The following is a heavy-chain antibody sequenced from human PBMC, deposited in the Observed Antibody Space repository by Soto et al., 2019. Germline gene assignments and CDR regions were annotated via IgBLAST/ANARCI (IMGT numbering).Heavy chain of an antibody. Sequence: PGGSXRLACASSGFNFCRYAMSWVRQAPGKRLEWVSEISSSSGRTTRYADSVRGRFTISTDNSRNTLYLEMTNLRADDTATYFCATMTLLTSHAFDLWGQGTLVTVSS. V-gene: IGHV3-23*01. CDR2: ISSSSGRTT. CDR1: GFNFCRYA. CDR3: ATMTLLTSHAFDL. J-gene: IGHJ3*01. D-gene: IGHD3-9*01.